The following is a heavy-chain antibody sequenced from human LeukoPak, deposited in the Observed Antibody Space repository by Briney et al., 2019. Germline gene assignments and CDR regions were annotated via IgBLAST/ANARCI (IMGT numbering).Heavy chain of an antibody. J-gene: IGHJ5*02. CDR2: ISGSSSTI. Sequence: GGSLRLSCAASGFTFSDYGMSWVRQAPGKGLEWVSYISGSSSTIYYADSVKGRFTISRDNAKNSLYLQMNSLRAEDTAVYYCARVRSWGQGTLVTVSS. CDR1: GFTFSDYG. V-gene: IGHV3-48*01. CDR3: ARVRS.